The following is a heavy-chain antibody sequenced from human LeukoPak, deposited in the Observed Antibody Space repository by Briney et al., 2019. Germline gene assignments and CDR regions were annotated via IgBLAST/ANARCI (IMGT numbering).Heavy chain of an antibody. CDR1: GFTFSSYA. CDR3: ARGNYYYDSSGHRALDY. D-gene: IGHD3-22*01. J-gene: IGHJ4*02. CDR2: ISYDGSNK. V-gene: IGHV3-30*14. Sequence: GGSLRLSCAASGFTFSSYAMHWVRQAPGRGLEWVAVISYDGSNKYYADSVKGRFTISRDNSKNTLYLQMNSLRAEDTAVYYCARGNYYYDSSGHRALDYWGQGTLVTVSS.